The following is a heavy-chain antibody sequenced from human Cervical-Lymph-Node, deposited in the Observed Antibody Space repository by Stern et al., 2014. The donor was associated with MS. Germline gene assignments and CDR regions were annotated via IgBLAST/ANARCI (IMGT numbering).Heavy chain of an antibody. CDR2: IYHGGNT. D-gene: IGHD1-1*01. CDR1: GGSISSGSYY. CDR3: ARDQGTNWFDY. J-gene: IGHJ4*02. V-gene: IGHV4-61*01. Sequence: QLQLQESGPGLVKPSETLSLTCNVSGGSISSGSYYWGCIRQSPGQGLEWIGYIYHGGNTKYNPSLKSRVTISIDTSKNQFSLQLNSVTAADTAVYYCARDQGTNWFDYWGQGALVTVSS.